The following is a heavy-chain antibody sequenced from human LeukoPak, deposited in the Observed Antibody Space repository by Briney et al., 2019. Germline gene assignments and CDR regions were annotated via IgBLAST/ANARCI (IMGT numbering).Heavy chain of an antibody. D-gene: IGHD3-3*01. Sequence: SVKVSCKASGGTFSSYAISWVRQAPGQGLEWMGGIIPIFGTANYAQKFQGRVTITADESTSTAYMELSSLRSEDTAVYYCASLRSDFWSGSHWFDPWGQGTLVTVSS. CDR1: GGTFSSYA. V-gene: IGHV1-69*13. CDR2: IIPIFGTA. CDR3: ASLRSDFWSGSHWFDP. J-gene: IGHJ5*02.